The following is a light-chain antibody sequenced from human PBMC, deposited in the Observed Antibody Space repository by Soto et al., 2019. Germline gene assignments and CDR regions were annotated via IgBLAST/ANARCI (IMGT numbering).Light chain of an antibody. CDR3: QQHINWPLT. Sequence: EIVLTQSPATLPLSPRERATLSCRASQTASSSLAWYQQKPGQAPRLLIYEASNRATGIPARFSCSGSGADFTLTISSLEPEDFALYYCQQHINWPLTFGGGTKVEIK. V-gene: IGKV3-11*01. J-gene: IGKJ4*01. CDR2: EAS. CDR1: QTASSS.